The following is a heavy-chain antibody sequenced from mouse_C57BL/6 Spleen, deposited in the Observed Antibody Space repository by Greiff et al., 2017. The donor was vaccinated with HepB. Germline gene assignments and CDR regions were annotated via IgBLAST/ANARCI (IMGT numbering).Heavy chain of an antibody. CDR1: GFTFSSYA. CDR2: ISDGGSYT. CDR3: ARGGGHYYGSSYGDY. V-gene: IGHV5-4*03. J-gene: IGHJ2*01. D-gene: IGHD1-1*01. Sequence: EVKLVESGGGLVKPGGSLKLSCAASGFTFSSYAMSWVRQTPEKRLEWVATISDGGSYTYYPDNVKGRFTISRDNAKNNLYLQMSHLKSEDTAMYYCARGGGHYYGSSYGDYWGQGTTLTVSS.